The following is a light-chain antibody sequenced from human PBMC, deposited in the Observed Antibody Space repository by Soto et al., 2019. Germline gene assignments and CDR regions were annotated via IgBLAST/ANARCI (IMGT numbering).Light chain of an antibody. V-gene: IGKV1-5*03. CDR1: QSITGW. J-gene: IGKJ1*01. CDR2: KAS. CDR3: QQYNPYSPWT. Sequence: IQMTQSPSTLSASVGDRVTITCRASQSITGWLAWFQQKPGKAPKLLISKASRLESGVPSRFSGSGSGTEFTLSISGLQPDDFATYYCQQYNPYSPWTFGQGTKVDIK.